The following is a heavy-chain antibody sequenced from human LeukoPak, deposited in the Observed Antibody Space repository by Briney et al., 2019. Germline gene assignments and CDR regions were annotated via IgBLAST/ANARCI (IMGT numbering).Heavy chain of an antibody. CDR1: GFTFSSYE. D-gene: IGHD4-17*01. CDR3: AKELTTVTHFDS. CDR2: ISSSGSTI. J-gene: IGHJ4*02. V-gene: IGHV3-48*03. Sequence: PGGSLRLSCAASGFTFSSYEMNWVRQAPGKGLEWVSYISSSGSTIYYADSVKGRFTIFRDNSKDMLYLQMNSLRAEDTAVYYCAKELTTVTHFDSWGQGTLATVSS.